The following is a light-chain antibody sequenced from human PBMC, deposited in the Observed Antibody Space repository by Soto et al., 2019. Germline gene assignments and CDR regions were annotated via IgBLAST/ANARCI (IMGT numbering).Light chain of an antibody. Sequence: QSVLTQPPSASGTPGQRVTISCSGSSSNIGSNYVYWYQQLPGTAPKLLIYRNNQRPSGVPDRFSGSKSGTSASLAISGLRSEDVADYYCAAWDDSLSGQGVFGGGTKLTVL. CDR1: SSNIGSNY. J-gene: IGLJ2*01. CDR3: AAWDDSLSGQGV. V-gene: IGLV1-47*01. CDR2: RNN.